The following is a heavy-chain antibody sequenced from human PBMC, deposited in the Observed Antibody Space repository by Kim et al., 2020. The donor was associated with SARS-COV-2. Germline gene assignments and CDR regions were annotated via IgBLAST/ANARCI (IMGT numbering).Heavy chain of an antibody. CDR3: ARGVLDLGSGSYYDIDY. CDR2: INPSGGST. J-gene: IGHJ4*02. D-gene: IGHD3-10*01. Sequence: ASVKVSCKASGYTFTSYYMHWVRQAPGQGLEWMGIINPSGGSTSYAQKFQGRVTMTRDTSTSTVYMELSSLRSEDTAVYYCARGVLDLGSGSYYDIDYWGQGTLVTVSS. CDR1: GYTFTSYY. V-gene: IGHV1-46*01.